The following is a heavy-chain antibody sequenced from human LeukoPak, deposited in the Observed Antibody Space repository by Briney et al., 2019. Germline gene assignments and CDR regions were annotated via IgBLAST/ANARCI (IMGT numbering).Heavy chain of an antibody. Sequence: GGSLRLSCAASGFTFSSYSMAWVRQAPGKGLEWVSSISTTSTYIFYGDSVKGRFTISRDNAKNSLYLQMNSLTAEDTAVHYCVRAYHPGGWFDPWGQGTLVTVSS. D-gene: IGHD2-21*01. V-gene: IGHV3-21*01. CDR1: GFTFSSYS. J-gene: IGHJ5*02. CDR3: VRAYHPGGWFDP. CDR2: ISTTSTYI.